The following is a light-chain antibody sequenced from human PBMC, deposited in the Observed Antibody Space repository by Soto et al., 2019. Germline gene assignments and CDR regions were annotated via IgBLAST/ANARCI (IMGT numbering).Light chain of an antibody. CDR2: GAS. Sequence: EIVMTQSPATLSVSPGERATLSCRASQSVSSNLAWYQQKPGQAPRLLIYGASTRATGIPARFSGSGSGTEFTLTISSLQSEDFAVCYCQQYNNWPSGLFTFGPGTKVDIK. V-gene: IGKV3-15*01. CDR1: QSVSSN. J-gene: IGKJ3*01. CDR3: QQYNNWPSGLFT.